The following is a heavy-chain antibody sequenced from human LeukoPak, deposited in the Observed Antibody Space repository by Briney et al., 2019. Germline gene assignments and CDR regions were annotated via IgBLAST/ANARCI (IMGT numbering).Heavy chain of an antibody. CDR2: ISSSSPPI. V-gene: IGHV3-48*01. CDR1: GFTFSSYS. CDR3: ARVFGAGYSDY. D-gene: IGHD4/OR15-4a*01. J-gene: IGHJ4*02. Sequence: GGSLRLSCAASGFTFSSYSMTWVRQAPGKGLEWVSYISSSSPPIYYADSVKGRFTISRDNAKNSLYLQMNSLRAEDTAVYYCARVFGAGYSDYWGQGTLVTVSS.